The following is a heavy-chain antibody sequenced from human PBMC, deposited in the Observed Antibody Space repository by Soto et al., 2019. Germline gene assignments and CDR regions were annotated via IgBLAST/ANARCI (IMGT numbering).Heavy chain of an antibody. D-gene: IGHD3-10*01. J-gene: IGHJ6*02. CDR3: AREWGRSYYYGMDV. V-gene: IGHV3-30-3*01. CDR2: LIDDGYFQ. CDR1: GFIFSDYA. Sequence: QVQLVDSGGGVVQPERSLRLSCRASGFIFSDYAIHWVRQAPGRGLEWVAGLIDDGYFQYYADSVKGRFTISSDKSNNTVYLHMSSLRVDDTAVYYCAREWGRSYYYGMDVWGQGTTVIVSS.